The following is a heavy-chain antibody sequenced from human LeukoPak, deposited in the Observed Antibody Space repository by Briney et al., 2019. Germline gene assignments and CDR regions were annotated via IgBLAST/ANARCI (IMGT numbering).Heavy chain of an antibody. CDR2: ISGSGNNT. V-gene: IGHV3-23*01. Sequence: PGGSLGLSCSASGFAFSNYVMSWVRQAPGKGLEWVSAISGSGNNTYYADSVKGRFTISRDNSKNTLYLQMNTLRVEDTAVYYCAKDGRIAVAGSLGGDWFDPWGQGTLVTVSS. CDR1: GFAFSNYV. D-gene: IGHD6-19*01. J-gene: IGHJ5*02. CDR3: AKDGRIAVAGSLGGDWFDP.